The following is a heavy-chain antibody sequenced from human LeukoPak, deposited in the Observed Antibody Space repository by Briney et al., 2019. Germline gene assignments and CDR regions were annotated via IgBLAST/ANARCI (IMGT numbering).Heavy chain of an antibody. D-gene: IGHD6-13*01. CDR2: IYYSGST. CDR3: ARDRGWAAAGAGGNYYYYYMDV. V-gene: IGHV4-59*01. Sequence: SETLSLTCTVSGGSISSYYWSWIRQPPGKGLEWIGYIYYSGSTNYNPSLKSRVTISVDTSKNQFSLKLNSVTAADTAVYYCARDRGWAAAGAGGNYYYYYMDVWGKGTTVTVSS. J-gene: IGHJ6*03. CDR1: GGSISSYY.